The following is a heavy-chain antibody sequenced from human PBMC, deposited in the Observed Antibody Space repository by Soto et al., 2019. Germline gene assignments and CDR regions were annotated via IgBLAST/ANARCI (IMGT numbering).Heavy chain of an antibody. CDR2: IYSGGST. CDR1: GFTVSSNY. CDR3: ARDDYGGNDSYYCLDV. D-gene: IGHD4-17*01. J-gene: IGHJ6*02. V-gene: IGHV3-53*02. Sequence: EVQLVETGGGLIQPGGSLRLSCAASGFTVSSNYMSWVRQAPGKGLEWVSVIYSGGSTYYADSVKGRFTISRDNSKNTLYLEMNSLRAEDTAVYYCARDDYGGNDSYYCLDVWGHGTTVTVAS.